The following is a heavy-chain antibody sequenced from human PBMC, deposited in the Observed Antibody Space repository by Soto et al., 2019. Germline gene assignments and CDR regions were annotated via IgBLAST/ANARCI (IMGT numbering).Heavy chain of an antibody. CDR3: AREGCSGGSCYYYYYMDV. V-gene: IGHV1-18*01. CDR2: ISAYNGNT. Sequence: QVPLVQSGAEVKKPGASVKVSCKASGYTFTSYGISWVRQAPGQGLEWMGWISAYNGNTNYAQKLQGRVTMTKDTSTSTAYMELRSRRSDDTAVYYCAREGCSGGSCYYYYYMDVWGKGTTVTVSS. J-gene: IGHJ6*03. D-gene: IGHD2-15*01. CDR1: GYTFTSYG.